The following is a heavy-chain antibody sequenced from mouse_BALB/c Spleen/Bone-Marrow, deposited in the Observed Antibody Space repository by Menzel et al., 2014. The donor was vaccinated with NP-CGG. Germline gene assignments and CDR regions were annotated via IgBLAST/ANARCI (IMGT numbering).Heavy chain of an antibody. CDR1: GFNIKDTY. CDR3: ANYYYGSSLFAY. V-gene: IGHV14-3*02. J-gene: IGHJ3*01. CDR2: IDPANGNT. Sequence: EVHLVESGAELVKPGASVKLSCTASGFNIKDTYMHWVKPRPEQGLEWIGRIDPANGNTKYDPKFQGKATITADTSSNTAYLQLSSLTSEDTAVYYCANYYYGSSLFAYWGQGTLVTVSA. D-gene: IGHD1-1*01.